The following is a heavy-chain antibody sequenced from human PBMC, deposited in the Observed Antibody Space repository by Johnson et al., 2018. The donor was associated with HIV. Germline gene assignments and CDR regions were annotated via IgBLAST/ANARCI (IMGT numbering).Heavy chain of an antibody. CDR2: ISNSGSTI. CDR3: ASSKWGGYAFDI. Sequence: QVQLVESGGGLVQPGGSLRLSCAASGFTFSDYYMSWIRQAPGKGLEWVSYISNSGSTIYYADSVKGRFTISRDNSKNTLYLQMNSLRDEDTAVYYCASSKWGGYAFDIWGQGTMVTVSS. CDR1: GFTFSDYY. V-gene: IGHV3-11*04. J-gene: IGHJ3*02. D-gene: IGHD3-3*01.